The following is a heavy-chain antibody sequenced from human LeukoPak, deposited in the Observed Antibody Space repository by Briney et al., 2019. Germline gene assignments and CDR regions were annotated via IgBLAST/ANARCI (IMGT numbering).Heavy chain of an antibody. CDR2: ISGSGGST. V-gene: IGHV3-23*01. CDR3: AKDDDSSGYPYYFDY. D-gene: IGHD3-22*01. CDR1: GFTFSSYA. Sequence: PGGSLRLSCAASGFTFSSYAMGWVRQAPGKGLEWVSAISGSGGSTYYADSVKGRFTISRDNSKNTLYLQMNSLRAEDTAVYYCAKDDDSSGYPYYFDYWGQGTLVTVSS. J-gene: IGHJ4*02.